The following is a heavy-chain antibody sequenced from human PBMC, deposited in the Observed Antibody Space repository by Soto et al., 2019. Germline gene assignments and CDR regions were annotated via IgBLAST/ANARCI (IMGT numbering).Heavy chain of an antibody. CDR3: ARVTYFHDSSGTSYGLDV. V-gene: IGHV1-69*12. CDR2: IVPRFGTA. CDR1: GDIFSSYA. Sequence: QVQLVQSGAEVKKPGSSVKVSCEASGDIFSSYAINWVRQAPGQGLEWMGGIVPRFGTANYGQNFQGRVTITVDGSKRTTYMDLSRLRPEDTAVYYCARVTYFHDSSGTSYGLDVWGQGTTVTV. D-gene: IGHD3-22*01. J-gene: IGHJ6*02.